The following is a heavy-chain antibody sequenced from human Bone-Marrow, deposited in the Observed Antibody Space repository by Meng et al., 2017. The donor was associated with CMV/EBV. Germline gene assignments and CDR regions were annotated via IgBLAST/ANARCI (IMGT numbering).Heavy chain of an antibody. J-gene: IGHJ6*02. CDR2: IYPGDSDT. CDR3: ASGGHYDFWSGSYRNYYGMYV. D-gene: IGHD3-3*01. V-gene: IGHV5-51*01. CDR1: GYSFTSYW. Sequence: GGSLRLSCKGSGYSFTSYWIGWVRQMPGKGLEWMGIIYPGDSDTRYSPSFQGQVTISADKSISTAYLQWSSLKASDTAMYYCASGGHYDFWSGSYRNYYGMYVWGQGTTVTVSS.